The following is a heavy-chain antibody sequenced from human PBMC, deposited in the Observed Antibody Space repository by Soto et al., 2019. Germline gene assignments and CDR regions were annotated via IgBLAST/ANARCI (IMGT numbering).Heavy chain of an antibody. Sequence: PXXSLRLSFAASGFTFSSYTMHWVPQAPGKGLEWIAFISSSSVTYADSVKGRFTISRDNDKNSLYLQMNNLRAEDTALYYCAIEKVGAASVHVFDIWGQGTMVTVSS. J-gene: IGHJ3*02. CDR2: ISSSSV. D-gene: IGHD1-26*01. CDR1: GFTFSSYT. CDR3: AIEKVGAASVHVFDI. V-gene: IGHV3-21*05.